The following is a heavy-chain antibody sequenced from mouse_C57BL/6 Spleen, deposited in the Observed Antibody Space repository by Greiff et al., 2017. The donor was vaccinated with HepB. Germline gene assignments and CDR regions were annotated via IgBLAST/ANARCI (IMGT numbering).Heavy chain of an antibody. Sequence: VQLQQSGPELVKPGASVKISCKASGYAFSSSWMNWVKQRPGKGLEWIGRIYPGDGDTNYNGKFKGKATLTADKSSSTAYMQLSSLTSEDSAVYFCARKGLRGAMDYWGQGTSVTVSS. V-gene: IGHV1-82*01. D-gene: IGHD1-3*01. J-gene: IGHJ4*01. CDR2: IYPGDGDT. CDR1: GYAFSSSW. CDR3: ARKGLRGAMDY.